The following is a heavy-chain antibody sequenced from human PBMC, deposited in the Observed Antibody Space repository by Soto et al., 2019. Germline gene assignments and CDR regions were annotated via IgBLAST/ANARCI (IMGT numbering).Heavy chain of an antibody. V-gene: IGHV3-15*01. CDR1: GFTFSNAW. J-gene: IGHJ4*02. D-gene: IGHD2-2*01. CDR2: IKSKTDGGTT. Sequence: GGSLRLSCAASGFTFSNAWMSWVRQAPGKGLEWVGRIKSKTDGGTTDYAAPVKGRFTISRDDSKNTLYLQMNSLKTEDTAVYYCTTQVPAADRPDYWGQGTLVTVSS. CDR3: TTQVPAADRPDY.